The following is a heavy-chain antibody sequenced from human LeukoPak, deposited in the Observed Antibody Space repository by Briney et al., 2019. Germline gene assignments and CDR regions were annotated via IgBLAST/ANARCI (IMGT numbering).Heavy chain of an antibody. CDR3: ASHIGGSYSNYYYMDV. D-gene: IGHD1-26*01. J-gene: IGHJ6*03. CDR1: GDSISSYY. Sequence: SETLSLTCNVSGDSISSYYWGSIRQPPGKGLEWIAYVSSSGTTNDNPSLKSRVTISVDTSKNQLSLKLTSVTAADTAVYYCASHIGGSYSNYYYMDVWGKGTMVTVSS. V-gene: IGHV4-59*08. CDR2: VSSSGTT.